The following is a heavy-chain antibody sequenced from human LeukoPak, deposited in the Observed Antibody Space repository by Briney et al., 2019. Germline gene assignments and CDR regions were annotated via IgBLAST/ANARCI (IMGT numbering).Heavy chain of an antibody. CDR2: INPNSGGT. D-gene: IGHD2-15*01. CDR3: ASPGIYCSGGSCYGY. Sequence: ASVKVSCKASGYTFTGYYMHWVRQAPGQGLEWMGWINPNSGGTNYAQKFQGRVTMTRDTSISTAYMELSRLRFDDTAVYYCASPGIYCSGGSCYGYWGQGTLVTVSS. J-gene: IGHJ4*02. CDR1: GYTFTGYY. V-gene: IGHV1-2*02.